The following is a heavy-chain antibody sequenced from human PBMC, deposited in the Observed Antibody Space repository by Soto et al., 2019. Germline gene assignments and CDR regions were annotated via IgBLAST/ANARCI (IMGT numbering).Heavy chain of an antibody. D-gene: IGHD3-10*01. CDR2: IYYSGRT. Sequence: QVQLQESGPGLVKPSQTLALTCTVSGGSISSGGYYRSWILQHPGKGLEWMGSIYYSGRTYSNPSLRSRVTISVETSKTQSSLKLSSVTAADTAVYCCARVDAGGWGGELPEYYFDYWGQGTLVTVSS. J-gene: IGHJ4*02. CDR3: ARVDAGGWGGELPEYYFDY. CDR1: GGSISSGGYY. V-gene: IGHV4-31*03.